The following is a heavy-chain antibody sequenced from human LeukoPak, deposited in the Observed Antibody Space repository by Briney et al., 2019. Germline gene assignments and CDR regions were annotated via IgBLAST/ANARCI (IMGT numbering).Heavy chain of an antibody. Sequence: ASVKVSCKASGYTFTSYYMHWVRQAPGQGLEWMGIINPSGGSTSYAQKLQGRVTMTRDTSTSTVYMELSSLRSEDTAVYYCARDGSGRKYGMDVWGQGTTVTVSS. CDR1: GYTFTSYY. D-gene: IGHD3-10*01. CDR2: INPSGGST. CDR3: ARDGSGRKYGMDV. J-gene: IGHJ6*02. V-gene: IGHV1-46*01.